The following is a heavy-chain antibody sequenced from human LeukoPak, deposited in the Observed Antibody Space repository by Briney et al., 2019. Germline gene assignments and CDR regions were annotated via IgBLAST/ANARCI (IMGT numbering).Heavy chain of an antibody. CDR2: IYSGGST. Sequence: PGGSLRLSCAASGFTVSSNYMSWVRQAPGEGLEWVSVIYSGGSTYYADSVKGRFTISRDNAQKSLYLQINSLRGDDTALYYCVRGTRAFDVWGQGTMVTVSS. V-gene: IGHV3-53*01. CDR3: VRGTRAFDV. CDR1: GFTVSSNY. J-gene: IGHJ3*01.